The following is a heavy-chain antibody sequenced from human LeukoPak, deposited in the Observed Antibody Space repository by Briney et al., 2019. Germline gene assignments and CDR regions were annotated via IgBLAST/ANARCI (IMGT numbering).Heavy chain of an antibody. CDR1: GGTFSSYA. CDR2: IIPIFGTA. Sequence: GASVKVSCKASGGTFSSYAISLVRQAPGQGLEWMGGIIPIFGTANYAQEFQGRVTITTDESTSTAYMELSSLRSEDTAVYYCARGPPYSGSTEFDYWGQGTLVTVSS. D-gene: IGHD1-26*01. V-gene: IGHV1-69*05. CDR3: ARGPPYSGSTEFDY. J-gene: IGHJ4*02.